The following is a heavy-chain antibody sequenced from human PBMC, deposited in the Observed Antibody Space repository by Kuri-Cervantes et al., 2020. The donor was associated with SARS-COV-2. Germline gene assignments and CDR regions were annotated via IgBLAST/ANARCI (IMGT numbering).Heavy chain of an antibody. CDR3: ARTVRGAFDI. J-gene: IGHJ3*02. D-gene: IGHD3-10*02. Sequence: GGSLRLSCKSSGYAFTSYGLSWVRQAPGQGLEWMGWISTYNRDINFAPKLRGRVTLTTDTSSNTAYMELRSLISDDTAVYYCARTVRGAFDIWGQGTLVTVSS. CDR1: GYAFTSYG. V-gene: IGHV1-18*01. CDR2: ISTYNRDI.